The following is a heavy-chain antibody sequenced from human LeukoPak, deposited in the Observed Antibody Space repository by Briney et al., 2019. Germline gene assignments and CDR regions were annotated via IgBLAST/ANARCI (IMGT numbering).Heavy chain of an antibody. Sequence: GASVKVSCKASGGTFSSYAISWVRQAPGQGLEWMGGIIPIFGTANYAQKFQGRVTMTRNTSISTAYMELSSLRSEDTAVYYCAIFRNTGTTAFDYWGQGTLVTVSS. CDR1: GGTFSSYA. V-gene: IGHV1-69*05. D-gene: IGHD1-1*01. J-gene: IGHJ4*02. CDR2: IIPIFGTA. CDR3: AIFRNTGTTAFDY.